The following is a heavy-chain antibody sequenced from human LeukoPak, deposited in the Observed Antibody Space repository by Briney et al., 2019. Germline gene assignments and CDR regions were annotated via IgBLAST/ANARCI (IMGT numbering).Heavy chain of an antibody. CDR3: ARHGYSYAYDY. CDR1: GGSISSYY. D-gene: IGHD5-18*01. CDR2: IYYSGST. Sequence: SETLSLTCTVSGGSISSYYWSWIRQPPGKGLEWIGYIYYSGSTNYNPSLKSRVTISVDTSKNQFSLKLSSVTAADTAVYYCARHGYSYAYDYWGQGTLVTVSS. J-gene: IGHJ4*02. V-gene: IGHV4-59*01.